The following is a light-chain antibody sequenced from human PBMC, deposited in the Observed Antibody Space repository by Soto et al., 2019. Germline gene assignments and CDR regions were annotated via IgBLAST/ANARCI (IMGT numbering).Light chain of an antibody. J-gene: IGKJ1*01. CDR3: QHFNSWPLL. CDR1: QSVSTN. Sequence: EIVLTQSPGTLSLSPGEGATLSCRASQSVSTNFFAWYQQKPGQAPRLLIYGASTRATGIPARFSGSGSGTEFTLTISSLQSEDFAVYYCQHFNSWPLLFGQGTKVEIK. V-gene: IGKV3-15*01. CDR2: GAS.